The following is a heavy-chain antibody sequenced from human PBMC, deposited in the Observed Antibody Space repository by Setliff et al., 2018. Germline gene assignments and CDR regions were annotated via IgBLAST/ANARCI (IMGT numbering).Heavy chain of an antibody. CDR2: ISVYNGKT. J-gene: IGHJ4*02. V-gene: IGHV1-18*01. CDR3: ATEKFPGDWGDY. Sequence: ASVKVPARLLVTPLPVGFSWVRQAPGQGLEWMGWISVYNGKTKYAQKFQGRVTMTTDTSTRTAYMEVTSLRSDDTAVYYCATEKFPGDWGDYWGQGTLVTVSS. CDR1: VTPLPVG. D-gene: IGHD2-21*01.